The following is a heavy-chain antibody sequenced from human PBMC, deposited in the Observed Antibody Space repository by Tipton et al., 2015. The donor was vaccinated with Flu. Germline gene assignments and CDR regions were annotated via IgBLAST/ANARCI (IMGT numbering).Heavy chain of an antibody. CDR2: INHSGST. J-gene: IGHJ6*02. D-gene: IGHD3-3*01. CDR3: ARGPYDFWSGLVYGMDV. Sequence: GLVKPSETLSLTCAVYGGSFSGYYWSWIRQPPGKGLEWIGEINHSGSTNYNPSLKSRVTISVDTSKNQFSLKLSSVTAADTAVYYCARGPYDFWSGLVYGMDVWGQGTTVTVSS. CDR1: GGSFSGYY. V-gene: IGHV4-34*01.